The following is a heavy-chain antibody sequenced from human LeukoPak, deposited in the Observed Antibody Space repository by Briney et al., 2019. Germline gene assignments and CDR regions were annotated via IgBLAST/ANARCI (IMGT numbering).Heavy chain of an antibody. D-gene: IGHD4-11*01. Sequence: SETLSLTCTVSGGSISSGGYYWSWIRQPPGKGLEWIGYIYHSGSTYYNPSLKSRVTISVDRSKNQFSLKLSSVTAADTAVYYCARRTVRDYFDYWGQGTLVTVSS. CDR3: ARRTVRDYFDY. CDR2: IYHSGST. J-gene: IGHJ4*02. V-gene: IGHV4-30-2*01. CDR1: GGSISSGGYY.